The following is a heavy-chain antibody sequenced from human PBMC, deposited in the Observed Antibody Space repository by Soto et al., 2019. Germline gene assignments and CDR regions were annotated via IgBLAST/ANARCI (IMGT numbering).Heavy chain of an antibody. D-gene: IGHD6-13*01. Sequence: ETLSLTCTVSGGSIINYYWTWIRQPAGKGLEWVGRIYSSGSASYNPSLKSRLSMSVDTSKNQFTLKLTSVTAADTALYYCARQTTYSSSWFDFWGHGTLVTVSS. V-gene: IGHV4-4*07. J-gene: IGHJ5*01. CDR1: GGSIINYY. CDR3: ARQTTYSSSWFDF. CDR2: IYSSGSA.